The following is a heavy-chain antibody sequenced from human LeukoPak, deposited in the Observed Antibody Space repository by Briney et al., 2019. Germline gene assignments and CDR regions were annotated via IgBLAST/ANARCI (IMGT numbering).Heavy chain of an antibody. J-gene: IGHJ4*02. CDR1: GGSISSHD. D-gene: IGHD3-3*01. CDR3: ATYDFWSGTFDY. Sequence: SETLSLTCTVSGGSISSHDWSWSRNPPRQGQEWIGYIYYSGSTNYNPSLKSRVTISVDTSKNQFSLKLSSVTAADTAVYYCATYDFWSGTFDYWGQGTLVTVSS. V-gene: IGHV4-59*11. CDR2: IYYSGST.